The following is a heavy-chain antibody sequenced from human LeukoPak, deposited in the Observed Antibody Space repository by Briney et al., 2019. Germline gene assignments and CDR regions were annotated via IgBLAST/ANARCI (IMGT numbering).Heavy chain of an antibody. D-gene: IGHD1-26*01. V-gene: IGHV1-2*06. CDR2: INSNSGAT. J-gene: IGHJ4*02. CDR3: ARVLFRGSSRFDY. Sequence: GASVKVSCKASGYTFTDNYIHWVRQAPGQGLEWMGRINSNSGATNYAQNFLGRVTMARDTSINTAYMELNSLTSDDTAVYYCARVLFRGSSRFDYWGQGTLVIVSS. CDR1: GYTFTDNY.